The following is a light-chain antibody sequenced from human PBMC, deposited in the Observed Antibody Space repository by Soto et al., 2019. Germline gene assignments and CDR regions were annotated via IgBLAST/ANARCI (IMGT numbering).Light chain of an antibody. CDR2: EAS. Sequence: QSALTQPASVSGSPGQSITISCTGTNSDVGSHNFVSWYQQYPGKAPKLLIYEASKRPSGLSNRFSGSKSGNPASLTISGLQAEDEADYYCCSLTNGATWVFGGGTKVTVL. CDR3: CSLTNGATWV. J-gene: IGLJ3*02. V-gene: IGLV2-23*01. CDR1: NSDVGSHNF.